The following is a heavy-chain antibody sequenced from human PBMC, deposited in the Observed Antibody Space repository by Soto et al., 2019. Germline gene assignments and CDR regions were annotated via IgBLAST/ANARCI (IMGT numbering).Heavy chain of an antibody. CDR3: ARDFHHPFYYYYYMDV. CDR2: IKQDGSEK. CDR1: GFTFSSYW. J-gene: IGHJ6*03. V-gene: IGHV3-7*01. Sequence: GGSLRLSCAASGFTFSSYWMSWVRQAPGKGLEWVANIKQDGSEKYYVDSVKGRFTISRDNAKNSLYLQMNSLRAEDTAVYYCARDFHHPFYYYYYMDVWGKGTKVTVSS.